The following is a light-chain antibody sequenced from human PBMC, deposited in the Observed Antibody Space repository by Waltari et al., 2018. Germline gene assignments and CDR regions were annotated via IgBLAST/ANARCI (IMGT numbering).Light chain of an antibody. Sequence: EIVMTQSPSTLSVSPGQRATVSCRASQSVSSNLAWYQQKPGQAPRLLIYAASTRATGIPARFSGSGSGTEFTLTISSLQSEDFAVYYCQQYSNWPRTFGQGTKVEIK. CDR1: QSVSSN. CDR3: QQYSNWPRT. J-gene: IGKJ1*01. CDR2: AAS. V-gene: IGKV3-15*01.